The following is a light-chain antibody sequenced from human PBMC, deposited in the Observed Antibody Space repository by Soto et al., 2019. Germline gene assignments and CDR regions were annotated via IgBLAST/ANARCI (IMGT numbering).Light chain of an antibody. J-gene: IGLJ1*01. Sequence: QSVLTQPPSVSGAPGQRVTISCTGSSSNIGSNYDVHWYQQLPGTAPKLLIYEVNNRPSGVSHRFSGSKSGNTASLTISGLQAEDEADYYCSSFASTHTYVFGTGTKLTVL. CDR2: EVN. CDR1: SSNIGSNYD. V-gene: IGLV1-40*01. CDR3: SSFASTHTYV.